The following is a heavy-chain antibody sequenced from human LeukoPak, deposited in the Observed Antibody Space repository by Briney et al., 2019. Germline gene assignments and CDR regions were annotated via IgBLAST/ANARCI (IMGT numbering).Heavy chain of an antibody. D-gene: IGHD3-10*01. CDR3: ARDTTPRPFNYYGSGSYSDY. V-gene: IGHV3-48*04. CDR1: GFTFSSYS. Sequence: PGGSLRLSCAASGFTFSSYSMNWVRQAPGKGLEWVSYISSSSSTIYYADSVKGRFTISRDNAKNSLYLQMNSLRAEDTAVYYCARDTTPRPFNYYGSGSYSDYWGQGTLVTVSS. J-gene: IGHJ4*02. CDR2: ISSSSSTI.